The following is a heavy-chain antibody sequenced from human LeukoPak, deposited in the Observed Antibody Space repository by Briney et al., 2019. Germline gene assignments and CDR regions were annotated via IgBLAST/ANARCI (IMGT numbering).Heavy chain of an antibody. CDR1: GYTFTSYD. J-gene: IGHJ6*02. V-gene: IGHV1-8*01. Sequence: ASVKVSCKASGYTFTSYDINWVRQATGQGLEWMGWMNPNSGNTGYAQKFQGRVTMTRNTSISTAYMELSSLRSEDTAVYYCAGGDAYYYGMDVWGQGTTVTVPS. CDR2: MNPNSGNT. CDR3: AGGDAYYYGMDV.